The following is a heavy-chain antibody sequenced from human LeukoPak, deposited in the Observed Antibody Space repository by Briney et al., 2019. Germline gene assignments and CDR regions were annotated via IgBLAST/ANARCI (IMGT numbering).Heavy chain of an antibody. D-gene: IGHD2-21*01. J-gene: IGHJ4*02. Sequence: GGSLRLSCAASGFTFSTYWMTWVRQAPGKGLEWVANIKEDGSEKYHVDSVKGRFTISRDNAKTSLYLQMNSLRAEDTAVYYCARALCICGGDCHYFDYWGQGTLVTVSS. V-gene: IGHV3-7*01. CDR2: IKEDGSEK. CDR3: ARALCICGGDCHYFDY. CDR1: GFTFSTYW.